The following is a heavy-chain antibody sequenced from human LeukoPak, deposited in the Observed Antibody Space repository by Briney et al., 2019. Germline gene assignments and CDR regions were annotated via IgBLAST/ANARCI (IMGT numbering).Heavy chain of an antibody. J-gene: IGHJ5*02. CDR2: IYYSGST. CDR3: ARGQQLVQGEFDP. CDR1: GASMMSYY. Sequence: PSETLSLTCTVSGASMMSYYWSWIRQHPGKGLEWIGYIYYSGSTYYNPSLKSRVTISVDTSKNQFSLKLSSVTAADTAVYYCARGQQLVQGEFDPWGQGTLVTVSS. D-gene: IGHD6-13*01. V-gene: IGHV4-31*03.